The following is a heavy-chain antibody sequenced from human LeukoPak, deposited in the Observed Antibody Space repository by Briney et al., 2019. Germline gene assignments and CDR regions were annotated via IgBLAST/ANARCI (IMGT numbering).Heavy chain of an antibody. V-gene: IGHV5-51*01. CDR1: GYSFTSYW. D-gene: IGHD3-10*01. J-gene: IGHJ6*03. CDR2: IYPGDSDT. Sequence: GGSLKISCKGYGYSFTSYWIGWVRQMPGKGLEWMGIIYPGDSDTRYSPSFQGQVTISADKSISTAYLQWSSLKASDTAMYYCARHLGLYGSGSYSGYMDVWGKGTTVTISS. CDR3: ARHLGLYGSGSYSGYMDV.